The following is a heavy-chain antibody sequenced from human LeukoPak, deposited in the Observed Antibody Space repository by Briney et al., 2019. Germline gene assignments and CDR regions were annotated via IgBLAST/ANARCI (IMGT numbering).Heavy chain of an antibody. J-gene: IGHJ4*02. V-gene: IGHV4-59*12. Sequence: SETLSLTCTVSGGSISSYYWSWIRQPPGKGLEWIGYIYYSGSTNYNPSLKSRVTISVDTSKNQFSLKLSSVTAADTAVYYCARVFLNAAYYFDYWGQGTLVTVSS. CDR3: ARVFLNAAYYFDY. CDR1: GGSISSYY. D-gene: IGHD2-21*01. CDR2: IYYSGST.